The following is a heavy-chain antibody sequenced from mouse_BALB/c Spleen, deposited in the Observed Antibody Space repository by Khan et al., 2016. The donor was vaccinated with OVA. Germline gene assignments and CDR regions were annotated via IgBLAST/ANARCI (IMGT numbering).Heavy chain of an antibody. J-gene: IGHJ4*01. CDR2: IWSDGST. Sequence: QVQLKESGPGLVAPSQRLSITCTISGFSLTNYGVHWIRQPPGKGLEWLVEIWSDGSTTYNSALKSRMTITKDNSKSQVFLQMNSLQTDDTAIYFCSRQPNYDYNFMDYWGQGTSVTVSS. D-gene: IGHD1-1*02. CDR3: SRQPNYDYNFMDY. CDR1: GFSLTNYG. V-gene: IGHV2-6-1*01.